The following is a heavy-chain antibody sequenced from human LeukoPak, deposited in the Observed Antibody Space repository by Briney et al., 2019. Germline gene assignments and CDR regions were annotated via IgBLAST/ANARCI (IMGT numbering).Heavy chain of an antibody. Sequence: PLQTLSLTCTVSGDSVSNSLKYWGWIRQPPGKGLEWIGNTYYTGSTYSNPTLKSRVTMSVDTSKNQFSLKLSSVTAADTAVYYCARLTKGRYFDYIFDYWGQGTLLTVSS. J-gene: IGHJ4*02. D-gene: IGHD3-9*01. CDR2: TYYTGST. CDR3: ARLTKGRYFDYIFDY. V-gene: IGHV4-39*01. CDR1: GDSVSNSLKY.